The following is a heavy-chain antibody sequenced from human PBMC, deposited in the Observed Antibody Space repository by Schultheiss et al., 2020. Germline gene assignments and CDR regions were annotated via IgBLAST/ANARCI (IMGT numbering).Heavy chain of an antibody. CDR1: GGSFSGYY. Sequence: LTCAVYGGSFSGYYWSWIRQPPGKGLEWIGEINHSGSTNYNPSLKSRVTISVDTSKNQFSLKLSSVTAADTAVYYCARHRVVPAAPLYFDYWGQGTLVTVAS. J-gene: IGHJ4*02. CDR3: ARHRVVPAAPLYFDY. CDR2: INHSGST. V-gene: IGHV4-34*01. D-gene: IGHD2-2*01.